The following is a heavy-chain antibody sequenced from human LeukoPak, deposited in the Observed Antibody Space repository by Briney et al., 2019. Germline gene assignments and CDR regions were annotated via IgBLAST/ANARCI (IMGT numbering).Heavy chain of an antibody. CDR2: INHSGST. Sequence: GSLRLSCAASGFTLSDYYMSWIRQPPGKGLEWIGEINHSGSTNYSPSLKSRVTMSVDTSKNQFSLKLSSVTAADTAMYYCARVGVQIVVVPAATTQTTYYYYMDVWDKGTTVTVSS. J-gene: IGHJ6*03. CDR1: GFTLSDYY. D-gene: IGHD2-2*01. CDR3: ARVGVQIVVVPAATTQTTYYYYMDV. V-gene: IGHV4-34*01.